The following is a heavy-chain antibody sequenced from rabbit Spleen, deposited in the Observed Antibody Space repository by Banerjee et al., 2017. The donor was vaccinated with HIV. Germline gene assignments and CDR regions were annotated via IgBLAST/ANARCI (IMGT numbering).Heavy chain of an antibody. CDR1: GFSFSNDW. J-gene: IGHJ4*01. Sequence: QEQLEESGGDLVKPEGSLTLTCTASGFSFSNDWICWVRQAPGKGLEWIACIYAGGSGSTFYASWAKGRFTISETSSTTVTLQMTSLTAADTATYFCVREAGYAGHGDGNLWGQGTLVTVS. CDR3: VREAGYAGHGDGNL. D-gene: IGHD4-2*01. CDR2: IYAGGSGST. V-gene: IGHV1S45*01.